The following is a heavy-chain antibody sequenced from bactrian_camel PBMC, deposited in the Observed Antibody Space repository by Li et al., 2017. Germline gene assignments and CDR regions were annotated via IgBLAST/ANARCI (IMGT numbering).Heavy chain of an antibody. CDR1: SGGASRPF. Sequence: GSVQTGGSLRLSCTASSGGASRPFMAWFRQAPGKERKGVAYQDYDGNTKYADSVKGRFAISRDDANNTVNLQMNALKLEDTGMYYCAAAYPRCTMLGGGVPRGHLEEYNHWGQGTQVTVS. CDR3: AAAYPRCTMLGGGVPRGHLEEYNH. D-gene: IGHD1*01. CDR2: QDYDGNT. V-gene: IGHV3S53*01. J-gene: IGHJ4*01.